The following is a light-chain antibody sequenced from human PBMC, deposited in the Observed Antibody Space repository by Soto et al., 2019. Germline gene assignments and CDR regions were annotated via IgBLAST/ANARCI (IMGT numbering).Light chain of an antibody. Sequence: QSVLTQPASVSGSPGQSITISCTGTSSDVGGYNYVSWYQQHPDKAPKLIIYDVTDRPSGVSNPFSGSKSGNTASLTISGLQAEDEADYYCSSYTGSTTVFGGGTKVTVL. J-gene: IGLJ2*01. CDR3: SSYTGSTTV. CDR1: SSDVGGYNY. V-gene: IGLV2-14*03. CDR2: DVT.